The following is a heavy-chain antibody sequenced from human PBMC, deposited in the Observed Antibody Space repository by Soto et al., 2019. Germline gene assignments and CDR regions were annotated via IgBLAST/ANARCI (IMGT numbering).Heavy chain of an antibody. CDR3: AKNSAATIRLGYDY. Sequence: EVQLLESGGGLVQPGGSLRLSCAASGFTFSSYAMSWVRQAPGKGLEWVSAIRGSGDSTFYADSVKGRFTISRDNSKNTLYLQMNSLRAEDTAIYYCAKNSAATIRLGYDYWGQGTLVTVSS. D-gene: IGHD5-12*01. V-gene: IGHV3-23*01. CDR2: IRGSGDST. CDR1: GFTFSSYA. J-gene: IGHJ4*02.